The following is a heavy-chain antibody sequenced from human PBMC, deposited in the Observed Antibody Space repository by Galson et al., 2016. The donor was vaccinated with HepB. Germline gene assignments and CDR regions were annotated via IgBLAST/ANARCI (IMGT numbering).Heavy chain of an antibody. CDR2: ITPTTYTI. D-gene: IGHD5-12*01. CDR1: GFTFSSYS. J-gene: IGHJ4*02. V-gene: IGHV3-48*02. CDR3: ARDGGGGYNLDY. Sequence: SLRLSCAASGFTFSSYSMNWVRQAPGKGLEWVSHITPTTYTIYYADSVKGRFTISRDNAKNSVYLQMNSLRDEDTAVYYCARDGGGGYNLDYWGQGTLVTVAS.